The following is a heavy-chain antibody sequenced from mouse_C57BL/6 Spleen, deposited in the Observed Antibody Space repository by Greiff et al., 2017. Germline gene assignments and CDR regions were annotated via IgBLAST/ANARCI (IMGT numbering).Heavy chain of an antibody. V-gene: IGHV3-6*01. J-gene: IGHJ2*01. Sequence: ESGPGLVKPSQSLSLTCSVTGYSITSGYYWNWIRQFPGNKLEWMGYISYDGSNYFRPSLKNRISLTRDTSKNQFFLKLNSVTTEDTATYYCARNGNYVNYFDYWGQGTTLTVSS. CDR3: ARNGNYVNYFDY. CDR1: GYSITSGYY. CDR2: ISYDGSN. D-gene: IGHD2-1*01.